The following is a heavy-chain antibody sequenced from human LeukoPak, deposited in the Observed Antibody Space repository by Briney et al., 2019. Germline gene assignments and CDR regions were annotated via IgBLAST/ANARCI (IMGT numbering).Heavy chain of an antibody. CDR2: LSYTGKT. CDR3: SEGYFEPFDH. V-gene: IGHV4-59*02. J-gene: IGHJ4*02. Sequence: SETLSLTCLVSGASVSSYHWNWIRQFPGKGLEWIGCLSYTGKTDYNPSLTGRVTISLGTSKNQVSLKLRSVTAADTAVYYCSEGYFEPFDHWGQGILVTVSS. CDR1: GASVSSYH. D-gene: IGHD2/OR15-2a*01.